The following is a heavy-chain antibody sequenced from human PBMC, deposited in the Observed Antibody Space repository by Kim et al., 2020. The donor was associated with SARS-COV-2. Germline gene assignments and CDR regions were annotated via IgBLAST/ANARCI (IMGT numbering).Heavy chain of an antibody. V-gene: IGHV3-30*04. CDR2: ISHDGSDK. J-gene: IGHJ5*01. D-gene: IGHD6-13*01. Sequence: GGSLRLFCTASGFPFSSYAMHWVRQAPGKGLEWVAVISHDGSDKYADSVKGRFTVSRDNSRNTLYLQVNRLRPEDTAVYYCAREGFAAADGDNWFDSLGQGSLVTVSS. CDR3: AREGFAAADGDNWFDS. CDR1: GFPFSSYA.